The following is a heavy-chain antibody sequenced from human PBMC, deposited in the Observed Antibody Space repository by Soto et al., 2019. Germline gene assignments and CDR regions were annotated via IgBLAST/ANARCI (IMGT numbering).Heavy chain of an antibody. CDR2: INAGNGNT. D-gene: IGHD2-2*01. CDR3: ARDRLPGWRYCSSTSCYRKPYGMDV. CDR1: GYTFTSYA. V-gene: IGHV1-3*01. Sequence: GASVKVSCKASGYTFTSYAMHWVRQAPGQRLEWMGWINAGNGNTKYSQKFQGRVTITRDTSASTAYMELSSLGSEDTAVYYCARDRLPGWRYCSSTSCYRKPYGMDVWGQGTTVTVSS. J-gene: IGHJ6*02.